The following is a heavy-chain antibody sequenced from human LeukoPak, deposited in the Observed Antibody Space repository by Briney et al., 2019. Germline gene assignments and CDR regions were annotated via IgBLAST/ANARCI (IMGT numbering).Heavy chain of an antibody. CDR1: GFTFSSYG. Sequence: PGGSLRLSCAASGFTFSSYGMHWVRQAPGKGLEWVAFIRYDGSNKYYAGSVKGRFTISRDNSKNMLYLQMNSLRAEDTAVYYCAKDELYDYGDYVYFDYWGQGTPVTVSS. CDR3: AKDELYDYGDYVYFDY. D-gene: IGHD4-17*01. V-gene: IGHV3-30*02. J-gene: IGHJ4*02. CDR2: IRYDGSNK.